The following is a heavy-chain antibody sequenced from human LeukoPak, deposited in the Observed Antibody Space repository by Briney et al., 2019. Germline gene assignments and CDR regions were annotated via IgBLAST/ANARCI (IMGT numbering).Heavy chain of an antibody. Sequence: PSETLSLTCAVSGGSISSSNWWSWVRQPPGKGLEWIGEIYHSGSTNYNPSLKSRVTISVDKSKNQFSLKLSSVTAADTAVYYCARASFNYGHYFDYWGQGTLVTVSS. J-gene: IGHJ4*02. D-gene: IGHD3-10*01. CDR2: IYHSGST. CDR3: ARASFNYGHYFDY. V-gene: IGHV4-4*02. CDR1: GGSISSSNW.